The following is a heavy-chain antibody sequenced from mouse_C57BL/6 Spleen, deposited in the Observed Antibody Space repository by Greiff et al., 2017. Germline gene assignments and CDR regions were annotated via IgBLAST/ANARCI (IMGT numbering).Heavy chain of an antibody. V-gene: IGHV1-55*01. CDR2: IYPGSGST. CDR3: ARVDYDYDGFAY. D-gene: IGHD2-4*01. CDR1: GYTFTSYW. Sequence: QVQLQQPGAELVKPGASVKMSCKASGYTFTSYWITWVKQRPGQGLEWIGDIYPGSGSTNYNEKFKSKATLTVDTSSSTAYMQLSSLTSEDSAVYYCARVDYDYDGFAYWGQGTLVTVSA. J-gene: IGHJ3*01.